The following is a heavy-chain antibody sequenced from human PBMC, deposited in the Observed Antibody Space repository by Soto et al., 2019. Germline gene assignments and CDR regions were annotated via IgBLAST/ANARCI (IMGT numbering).Heavy chain of an antibody. CDR3: ARAFFRIAADVACFDP. CDR2: INHSGST. CDR1: GGSFSGYY. J-gene: IGHJ5*02. Sequence: SETLSLTCAVYGGSFSGYYWSWIRQPPGKGLEWIGEINHSGSTNYNPSLKSRVTISVDTSKNQFSLKLSSVTAADTAVYYCARAFFRIAADVACFDPWGQGTLVPVSP. D-gene: IGHD6-13*01. V-gene: IGHV4-34*01.